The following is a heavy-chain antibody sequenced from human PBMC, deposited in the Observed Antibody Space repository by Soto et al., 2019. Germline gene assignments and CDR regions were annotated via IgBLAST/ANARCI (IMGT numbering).Heavy chain of an antibody. J-gene: IGHJ4*02. D-gene: IGHD1-1*01. CDR1: GFSLSTYG. V-gene: IGHV3-23*01. CDR2: FSGGSGTT. Sequence: EVQLLESGGGLVQPGGSLRLSCAASGFSLSTYGVTWVRQAPVKGLEWVSGFSGGSGTTHYADSVKGRFSITRDNSKNTAHLEMNSLRVEDTAIYYCAKWNGYGDYWGQGILVTVSS. CDR3: AKWNGYGDY.